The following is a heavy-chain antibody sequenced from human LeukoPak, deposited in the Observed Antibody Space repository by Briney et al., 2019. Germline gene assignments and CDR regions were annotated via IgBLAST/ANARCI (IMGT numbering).Heavy chain of an antibody. CDR1: GFTFSSYA. J-gene: IGHJ4*02. V-gene: IGHV3-23*01. CDR2: ISGSGGST. Sequence: WGSLTLSCAASGFTFSSYAMSWVRQAPGKGLECISAISGSGGSTYYVYSVKGRFTISRDNSTNTLYLQMNSLRAEDTAVYYCAKDGFLLALVSHWGQGSLATVSS. D-gene: IGHD3-10*01. CDR3: AKDGFLLALVSH.